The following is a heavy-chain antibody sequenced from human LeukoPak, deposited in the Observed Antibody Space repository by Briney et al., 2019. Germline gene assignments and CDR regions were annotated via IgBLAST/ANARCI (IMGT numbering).Heavy chain of an antibody. D-gene: IGHD1-14*01. CDR3: ARVLPERDPRKKSWTYYYYYYMDV. CDR2: ISSSSSYI. CDR1: GFTFSSYS. Sequence: GGSLRLSCAASGFTFSSYSMNWVRQAPGKGLEWVSSISSSSSYIYYADSVKGRFTISRDNAKNSLYLQMNSLRAEDTAVYYCARVLPERDPRKKSWTYYYYYYMDVWGKGTTVTVSS. V-gene: IGHV3-21*01. J-gene: IGHJ6*03.